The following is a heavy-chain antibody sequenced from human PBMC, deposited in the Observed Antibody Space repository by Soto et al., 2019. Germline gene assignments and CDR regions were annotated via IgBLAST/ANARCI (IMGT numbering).Heavy chain of an antibody. CDR1: GGSVSTYY. CDR3: ARNGVRPFDY. J-gene: IGHJ4*02. V-gene: IGHV4-59*02. D-gene: IGHD3-3*01. Sequence: QVQLQESGPGLLKPSETLSLTCTISGGSVSTYYWSWIRQPPGKELEWIGLTSYSGNTNYNPSLKSRVAMAVDTSKNQFSLTLSSVTAADTAVYYYARNGVRPFDYWGQGTLFTVSS. CDR2: TSYSGNT.